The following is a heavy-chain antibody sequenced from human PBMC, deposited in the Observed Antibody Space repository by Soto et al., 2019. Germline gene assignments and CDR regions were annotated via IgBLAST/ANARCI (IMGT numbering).Heavy chain of an antibody. CDR2: ISLYSDGT. J-gene: IGHJ5*02. CDR1: GYTFSNYG. Sequence: GASVKVSCTTAGYTFSNYGITWVRQAPGQPLEWLGWISLYSDGTNYAQKFQGRVSMTTDTSTTTAYMELRSLRSDDTAVYSCARVVPGAEAWFGPWGQGTLVTVSS. CDR3: ARVVPGAEAWFGP. D-gene: IGHD2-2*01. V-gene: IGHV1-18*01.